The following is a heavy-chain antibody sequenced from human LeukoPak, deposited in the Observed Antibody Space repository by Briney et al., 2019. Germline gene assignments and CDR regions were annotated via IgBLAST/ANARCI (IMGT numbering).Heavy chain of an antibody. CDR2: INPSGGST. D-gene: IGHD5-24*01. CDR1: GYTFTGYY. Sequence: ASVKVSCKASGYTFTGYYMHWVRQAPGQGLEWMGIINPSGGSTSYAQKFQGRVTMTRDTSTGTVYMELSSLRSEDTAVYYCASGHTTNNKGTRWLQLGAFDIWGQGTMVTVSS. CDR3: ASGHTTNNKGTRWLQLGAFDI. V-gene: IGHV1-46*01. J-gene: IGHJ3*02.